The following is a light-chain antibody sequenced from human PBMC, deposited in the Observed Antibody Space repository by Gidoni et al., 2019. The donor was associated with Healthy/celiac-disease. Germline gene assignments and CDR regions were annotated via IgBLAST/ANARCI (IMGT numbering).Light chain of an antibody. V-gene: IGKV3D-15*01. J-gene: IGKJ2*01. Sequence: EIVMTQSPATLSVSPGERATLPCRASQSISSNLALYQQKPGQAHRLLIYGASTRATGIPARFSCSGSGTEFTLTISSLQSEDFAVYFCQQYNNWPPRYTFGQGTKLEIK. CDR3: QQYNNWPPRYT. CDR1: QSISSN. CDR2: GAS.